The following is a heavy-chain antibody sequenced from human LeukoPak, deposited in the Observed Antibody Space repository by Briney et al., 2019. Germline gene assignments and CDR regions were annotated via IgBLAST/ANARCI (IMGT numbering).Heavy chain of an antibody. Sequence: PGGSLRLSCAASGFTFSDSAIHWVRQASGKGLEWVSRINSDGSSTSYADSVKGRFTISRDNAKNTLYLQMNSLRAEDTAVYYCARVGGGQQLASWGQGTLVTVSS. V-gene: IGHV3-74*01. J-gene: IGHJ5*02. CDR2: INSDGSST. CDR3: ARVGGGQQLAS. D-gene: IGHD6-13*01. CDR1: GFTFSDSA.